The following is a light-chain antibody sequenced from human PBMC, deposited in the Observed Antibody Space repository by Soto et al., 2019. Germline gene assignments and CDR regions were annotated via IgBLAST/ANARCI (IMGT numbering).Light chain of an antibody. Sequence: QSVLTQPASVSGSPGQSITISCTGTSSDVGSYNLVSWYQQYPGKAPKLMIYEGSKRPSGVSNRFSGSKSGNTASLTISGLQAEDEADYYCCSYAGSTTGVFGGGTKLTVL. V-gene: IGLV2-23*01. J-gene: IGLJ2*01. CDR1: SSDVGSYNL. CDR3: CSYAGSTTGV. CDR2: EGS.